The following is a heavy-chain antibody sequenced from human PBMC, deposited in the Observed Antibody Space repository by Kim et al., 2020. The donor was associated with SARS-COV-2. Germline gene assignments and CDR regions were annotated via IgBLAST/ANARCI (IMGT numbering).Heavy chain of an antibody. Sequence: NYNADSVKGRFTSSRDNSKNTLYLQMNSLRAEDTAVYYCAKIATIIYFDYWGQGTLVTVSS. J-gene: IGHJ4*02. V-gene: IGHV3-23*01. CDR2: N. D-gene: IGHD5-12*01. CDR3: AKIATIIYFDY.